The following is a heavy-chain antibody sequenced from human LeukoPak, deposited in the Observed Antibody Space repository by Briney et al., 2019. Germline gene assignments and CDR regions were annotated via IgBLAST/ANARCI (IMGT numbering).Heavy chain of an antibody. CDR3: GTQRDRYQPFAY. CDR1: GGSISSNTCY. Sequence: PSETLSLTCTVSGGSISSNTCYWGWIRQPPGKGLEWIGTICSSGSTYYNPSLKSRLTISVDTSKNQFSLKLSSVTAADTAIYYCGTQRDRYQPFAYWGQGTLVTVSS. J-gene: IGHJ4*02. CDR2: ICSSGST. V-gene: IGHV4-39*07. D-gene: IGHD2-2*01.